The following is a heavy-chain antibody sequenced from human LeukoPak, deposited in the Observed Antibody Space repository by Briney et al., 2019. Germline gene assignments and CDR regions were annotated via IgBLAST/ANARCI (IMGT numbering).Heavy chain of an antibody. J-gene: IGHJ4*02. Sequence: GGSLRLSCAASGFTFSAFAMSWLRQAPGKGLEWVSTITGGGGSTYYADSVKGRFTISRDNSKNTLYLQMNSLRAEDTALYYCANSSSYIVNSPSAYWGQGTLVTVSS. CDR2: ITGGGGST. D-gene: IGHD4-23*01. CDR1: GFTFSAFA. V-gene: IGHV3-23*01. CDR3: ANSSSYIVNSPSAY.